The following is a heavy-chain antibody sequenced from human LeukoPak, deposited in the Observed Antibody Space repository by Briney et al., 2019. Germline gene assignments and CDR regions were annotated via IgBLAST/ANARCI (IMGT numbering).Heavy chain of an antibody. J-gene: IGHJ6*02. V-gene: IGHV3-66*01. Sequence: SGGSLRLSCAASGFTVSSSFMSWVRQAPGKGLEWVSVIYSGGNTYYADSVKGRFTISRDNSKNTLYLQMDSLRAEDTAVYYCARERRYGMDVWGQGTTVTVSS. CDR2: IYSGGNT. CDR1: GFTVSSSF. CDR3: ARERRYGMDV.